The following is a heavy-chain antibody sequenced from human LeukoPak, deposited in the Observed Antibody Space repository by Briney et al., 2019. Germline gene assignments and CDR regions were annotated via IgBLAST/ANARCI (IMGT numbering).Heavy chain of an antibody. CDR3: AKDRQGFGFGEQLDYYYMDV. J-gene: IGHJ6*03. D-gene: IGHD3-10*01. V-gene: IGHV3-23*01. Sequence: GGSLRLSCAASGFTFTGYAMSLVRQVPGEGLEWVSAISGSGGRTYYADSVKGRFTISRDNSKNTLYLQMNSLRAEDTAVYYCAKDRQGFGFGEQLDYYYMDVWGKGTTVTVSS. CDR2: ISGSGGRT. CDR1: GFTFTGYA.